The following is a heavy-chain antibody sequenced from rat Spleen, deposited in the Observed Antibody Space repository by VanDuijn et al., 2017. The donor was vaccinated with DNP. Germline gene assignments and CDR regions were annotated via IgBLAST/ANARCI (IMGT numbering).Heavy chain of an antibody. Sequence: EVKLVESGGGLVQPGRSLKLSCAASGFNFNDDWMGWVRQAPGKGLEWIGEMNNDSRKINYVPSVKDKVTISRDNVQNILYLQMSRLASEDTATYYCVREHLGVTHWGQGTLVTVSS. D-gene: IGHD3-5*01. CDR2: MNNDSRKI. V-gene: IGHV4-2*01. J-gene: IGHJ3*01. CDR1: GFNFNDDW. CDR3: VREHLGVTH.